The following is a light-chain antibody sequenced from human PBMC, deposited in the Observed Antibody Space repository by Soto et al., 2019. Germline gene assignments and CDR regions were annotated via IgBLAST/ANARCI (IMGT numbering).Light chain of an antibody. J-gene: IGLJ1*01. V-gene: IGLV3-1*01. Sequence: SYELTQPPSVSVSPGQTARITCSGDILGDKYACWYQQKAGQSPVLVIHQDTKRPSGIPDRFSGSNSGTIATLTISGTQAMDEADYYCQAWDSSTASYVFGSGTQLTVL. CDR2: QDT. CDR3: QAWDSSTASYV. CDR1: ILGDKY.